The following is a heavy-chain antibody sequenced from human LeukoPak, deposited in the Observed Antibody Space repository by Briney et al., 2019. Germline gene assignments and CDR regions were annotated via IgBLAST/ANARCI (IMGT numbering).Heavy chain of an antibody. CDR1: GFTFSNYA. V-gene: IGHV3-23*01. D-gene: IGHD1-26*01. J-gene: IGHJ4*02. CDR3: TTWVGAHFDF. CDR2: IDGPTFRT. Sequence: PGESLTLSCAASGFTFSNYAMHWVRQAPGKGLEWVSTIDGPTFRTHYADSVMGRFTISRDNSKNTLYLQMNSLRAEDAAVYFCTTWVGAHFDFWGQGTLVTVSS.